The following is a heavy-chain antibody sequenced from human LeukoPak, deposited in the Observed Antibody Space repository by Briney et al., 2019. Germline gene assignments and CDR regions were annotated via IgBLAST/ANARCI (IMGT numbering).Heavy chain of an antibody. J-gene: IGHJ4*02. D-gene: IGHD3-9*01. CDR2: ISSSRSAI. CDR3: ARDLVVLRYFDWLFSGFDY. V-gene: IGHV3-48*01. Sequence: GGPLRLSCAASGFTFSSYSMNWVRQAPGKGLEWVSYISSSRSAIYYADSVKGRFTISRDNAKNSLYLQMNSLRAEDTAVYYCARDLVVLRYFDWLFSGFDYWGQGTLVTVSS. CDR1: GFTFSSYS.